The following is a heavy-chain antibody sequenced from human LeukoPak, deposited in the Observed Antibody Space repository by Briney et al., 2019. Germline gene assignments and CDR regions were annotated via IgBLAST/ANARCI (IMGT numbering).Heavy chain of an antibody. V-gene: IGHV4-59*01. J-gene: IGHJ4*02. CDR3: ARGTWPQLPDN. CDR1: VGSLCHYY. D-gene: IGHD1-1*01. CDR2: VYYSGST. Sequence: PETLSLTCTVSVGSLCHYYGIWIRQPPGQGGEYIGCVYYSGSTNYNPSPKSRVTRTVDTSKNQFPPNLNSGTPTATAVYYCARGTWPQLPDNWGQGTPVTVSS.